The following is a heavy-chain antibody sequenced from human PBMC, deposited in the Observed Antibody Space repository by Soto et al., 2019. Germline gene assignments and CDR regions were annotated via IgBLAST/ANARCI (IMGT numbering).Heavy chain of an antibody. CDR3: ARGELESSDAFDI. V-gene: IGHV4-59*01. CDR2: IYYSGST. CDR1: GGSIRSYY. Sequence: SETLSLTCTFSGGSIRSYYWSLIRQPPGKGLEWIGYIYYSGSTNYNPSLKSRVTISVDTSKNQFSLKLSSVTAADTAVYYCARGELESSDAFDIWGQGTTVTVSS. D-gene: IGHD1-1*01. J-gene: IGHJ3*02.